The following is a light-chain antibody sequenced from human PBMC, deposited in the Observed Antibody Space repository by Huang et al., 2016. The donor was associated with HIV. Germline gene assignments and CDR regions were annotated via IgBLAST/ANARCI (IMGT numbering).Light chain of an antibody. V-gene: IGKV3-20*01. CDR1: RSVSSSY. J-gene: IGKJ3*01. Sequence: EIVLTQSPGTLSLSPGERATLSCRASRSVSSSYLAWYQQKPGQAPRLRIYGASSRATGIPDRFSGSGSGTDFTLTISRLEPEDFAVYYCQQYGSSLFTFGPGTKVDIK. CDR2: GAS. CDR3: QQYGSSLFT.